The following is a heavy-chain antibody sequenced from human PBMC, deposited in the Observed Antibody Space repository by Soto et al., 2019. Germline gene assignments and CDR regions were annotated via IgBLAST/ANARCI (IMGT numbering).Heavy chain of an antibody. V-gene: IGHV3-11*06. CDR2: ISSSQTST. Sequence: GGSLRLSCTASGYTFSDYYMSWIRQASGKGQKWVSCISSSQTSTSYANSVRGRFTTSRDNANNSRYMERNSLRDDDTAVYYCAPGYRVFRRGVDALDIWGQGTMVTVAS. CDR1: GYTFSDYY. J-gene: IGHJ3*02. CDR3: APGYRVFRRGVDALDI. D-gene: IGHD5-12*01.